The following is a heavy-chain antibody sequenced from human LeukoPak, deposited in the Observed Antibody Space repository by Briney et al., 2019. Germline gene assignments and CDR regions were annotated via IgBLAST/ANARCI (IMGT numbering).Heavy chain of an antibody. CDR2: ISSSSSYI. V-gene: IGHV3-21*04. CDR1: GFTFSSYS. J-gene: IGHJ4*02. CDR3: ARGYYDSSGYIPSRYFDY. D-gene: IGHD3-22*01. Sequence: PGGSLRLSCAASGFTFSSYSMNWVRQAPGKGLEWVSSISSSSSYIYYADSVKGRFTISRDNAKNSLYLQMNSLRAEDTAVYYCARGYYDSSGYIPSRYFDYWGQGTLVTVSS.